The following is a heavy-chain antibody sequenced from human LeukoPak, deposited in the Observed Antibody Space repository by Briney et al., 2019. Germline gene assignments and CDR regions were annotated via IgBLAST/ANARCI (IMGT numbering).Heavy chain of an antibody. CDR1: GFTFSGSA. D-gene: IGHD5-18*01. CDR2: IRSKANSYAT. V-gene: IGHV3-73*01. Sequence: GGSLRLSCAASGFTFSGSAMHWVRQASGKGLEWVGRIRSKANSYATAYAASVKGRFTISRDDSKNTAYLQMNSLKTEDTAVYYCAKTRLRQLWLSNMDVWGKGTTVTVSS. CDR3: AKTRLRQLWLSNMDV. J-gene: IGHJ6*03.